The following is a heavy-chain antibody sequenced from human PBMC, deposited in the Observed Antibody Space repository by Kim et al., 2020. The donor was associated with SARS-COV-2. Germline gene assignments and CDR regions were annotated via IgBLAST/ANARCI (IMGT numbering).Heavy chain of an antibody. CDR2: ISYDGSNK. CDR1: GFTFSSYA. V-gene: IGHV3-30*04. D-gene: IGHD3-10*01. J-gene: IGHJ4*02. Sequence: GGSLRLSCAASGFTFSSYAMHWVRQAPGKGLEWVAVISYDGSNKYYADSVKGRFTISRDNSKNTLYLQMNSLRAEDTAVYYCARESKTIWFGELLNWGQGTLVTVSS. CDR3: ARESKTIWFGELLN.